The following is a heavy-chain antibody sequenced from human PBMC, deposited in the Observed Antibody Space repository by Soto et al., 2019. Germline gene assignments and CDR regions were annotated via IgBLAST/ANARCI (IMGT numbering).Heavy chain of an antibody. CDR2: IYYSGST. CDR3: ARHVPYYDILTGYENNWYFDL. CDR1: GGSISSYY. D-gene: IGHD3-9*01. J-gene: IGHJ2*01. Sequence: SETLSLTCTVSGGSISSYYWSWIRQPPGKGLEWIGYIYYSGSTNYNPSLKSRVTISVDTSKNQFSLKLSSVTAADTAVYYCARHVPYYDILTGYENNWYFDLWGRGTLVT. V-gene: IGHV4-59*08.